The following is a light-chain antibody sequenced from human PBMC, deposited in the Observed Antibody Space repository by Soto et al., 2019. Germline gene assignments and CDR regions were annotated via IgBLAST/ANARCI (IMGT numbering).Light chain of an antibody. CDR2: GAS. Sequence: DIVMTQSPDSLAVSLGERATINCKSSQSVLYSSNNKNYLAWYQQKPGQPPKLVIYGASTRESGVPDRFSGSGSGTDFTLTISSLQAGDVAVYFCQQYYGTLPTFGQGTKVEI. CDR3: QQYYGTLPT. CDR1: QSVLYSSNNKNY. J-gene: IGKJ1*01. V-gene: IGKV4-1*01.